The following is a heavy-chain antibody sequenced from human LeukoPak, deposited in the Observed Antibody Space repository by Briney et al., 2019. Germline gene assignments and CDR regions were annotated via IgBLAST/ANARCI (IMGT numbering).Heavy chain of an antibody. CDR3: AKGFYDNSASGVFDI. Sequence: GGSLRLSCAASGFTFSSFATSWVRQAPGKGLEFVSGISASGGSTYYADSVKGRFTISRDNSTNTLYLQMNSLRAEDTAVYYCAKGFYDNSASGVFDIWGQGTMVTVSS. V-gene: IGHV3-23*01. J-gene: IGHJ3*02. CDR1: GFTFSSFA. CDR2: ISASGGST. D-gene: IGHD3-22*01.